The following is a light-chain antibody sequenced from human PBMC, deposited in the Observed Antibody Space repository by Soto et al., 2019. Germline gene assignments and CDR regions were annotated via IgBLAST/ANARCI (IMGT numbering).Light chain of an antibody. CDR3: QQSYSSLWT. CDR2: GTS. Sequence: DIQVTHSPASLSASVGDRVTITCRASQSIANFLNWYQQKPGKAPKLVIYGTSTLQSGVPSRFSGSGSGTDFTLTISRLQREDFATYYCQQSYSSLWTFGQGTK. V-gene: IGKV1-39*01. J-gene: IGKJ1*01. CDR1: QSIANF.